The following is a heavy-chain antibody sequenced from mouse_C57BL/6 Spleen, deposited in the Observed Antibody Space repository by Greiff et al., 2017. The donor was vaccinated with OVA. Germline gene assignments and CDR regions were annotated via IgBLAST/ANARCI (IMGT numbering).Heavy chain of an antibody. Sequence: VQLQQSGAELVKPGASVKLSCKASGYTFTEYTIHWVKQRSGQGLEWIGWFYPGSGSIKYNEKFKDKATLTADKSSSTVYMELSRLTSEDSAVYFCARHEDDYYGSSFHWYFDVWGTGTTVTVSS. CDR1: GYTFTEYT. V-gene: IGHV1-62-2*01. CDR3: ARHEDDYYGSSFHWYFDV. D-gene: IGHD1-1*01. J-gene: IGHJ1*03. CDR2: FYPGSGSI.